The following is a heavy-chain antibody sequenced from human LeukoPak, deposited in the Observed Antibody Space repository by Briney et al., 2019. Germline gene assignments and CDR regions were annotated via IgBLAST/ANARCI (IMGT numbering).Heavy chain of an antibody. D-gene: IGHD3-3*01. CDR2: IYYSGST. J-gene: IGHJ6*03. CDR1: GGSISSYY. CDR3: AGGPHYDFWSGYPSRYYYYMDV. V-gene: IGHV4-59*01. Sequence: SETLSLTCTVSGGSISSYYWSWIRQPPGKGLEWIGYIYYSGSTNYNPSLKSRVTISVDTSKNQFSLKLSSVTAADTAVYYCAGGPHYDFWSGYPSRYYYYMDVWGKGTTVTVSS.